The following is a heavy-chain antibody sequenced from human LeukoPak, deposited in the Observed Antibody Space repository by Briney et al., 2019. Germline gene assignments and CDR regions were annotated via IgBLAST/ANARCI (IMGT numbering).Heavy chain of an antibody. Sequence: PSETLSLTCAVYGGSFSGYYWSWIRQPPGKGLEWIGEINHSGSTNYNPSLKSRVTISVDTSKNRFSLKLSSVTAADTAVYYCAKEPSRDGYNSWGQGTLVTVSS. J-gene: IGHJ4*02. D-gene: IGHD5-24*01. CDR1: GGSFSGYY. CDR3: AKEPSRDGYNS. V-gene: IGHV4-34*01. CDR2: INHSGST.